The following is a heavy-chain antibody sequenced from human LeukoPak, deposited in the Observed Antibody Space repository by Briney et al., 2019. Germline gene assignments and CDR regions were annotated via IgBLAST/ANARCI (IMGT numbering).Heavy chain of an antibody. CDR1: GRSFSTYA. D-gene: IGHD4-17*01. Sequence: SVKVSCKASGRSFSTYAISWVRLPPGQGLEWMGVIIPTFGTTNYAQKFQGRVTITTDEVTTTAYTAYMELSSLRSEDTAVYYCSNNAFGDYAFDYWGQGTLVTVSS. CDR2: IIPTFGTT. CDR3: SNNAFGDYAFDY. J-gene: IGHJ4*02. V-gene: IGHV1-69*05.